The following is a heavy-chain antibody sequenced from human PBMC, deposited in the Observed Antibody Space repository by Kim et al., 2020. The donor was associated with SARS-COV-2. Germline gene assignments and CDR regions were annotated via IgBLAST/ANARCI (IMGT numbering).Heavy chain of an antibody. V-gene: IGHV3-43*02. CDR1: GFTFDDYA. CDR3: AKATFEYSRTGGAFDY. CDR2: ISGDGGST. Sequence: RGSLRLSCAASGFTFDDYAMHWVRQAPGKGLEWVSLISGDGGSTYYADSVKGRFTISRDNSKNSLYLQMNSLRTEDTALYYCAKATFEYSRTGGAFDYWGQGTLVTVSS. J-gene: IGHJ4*02. D-gene: IGHD6-6*01.